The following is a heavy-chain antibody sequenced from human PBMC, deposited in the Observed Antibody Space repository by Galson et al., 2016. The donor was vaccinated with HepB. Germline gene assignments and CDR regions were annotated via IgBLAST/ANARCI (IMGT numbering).Heavy chain of an antibody. CDR2: IYYSGST. V-gene: IGHV4-31*03. Sequence: TLSLTCTVSGGSLSSGGYYWTWIRQHPGKGLEWIGYIYYSGSTYYNPSLKSRVTISVDTSKNQFSLKLRFVTAADTAVYYCARDAPERMRGFDNWGQGTMVTGSS. CDR3: ARDAPERMRGFDN. D-gene: IGHD2/OR15-2a*01. CDR1: GGSLSSGGYY. J-gene: IGHJ3*02.